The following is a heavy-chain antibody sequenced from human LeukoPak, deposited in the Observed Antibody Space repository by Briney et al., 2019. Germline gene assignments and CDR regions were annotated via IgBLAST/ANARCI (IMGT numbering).Heavy chain of an antibody. CDR3: ARTPMVRGDNDY. Sequence: SETLSLTCSVSGGFNTHYYWSWIRQPPGKGLEWVGYIYYSGSTNYNPSLKSRVTISVDTSKNQFSLKLSSVTAADTAVYYCARTPMVRGDNDYWGQGTLVTVSS. J-gene: IGHJ4*02. CDR1: GGFNTHYY. D-gene: IGHD3-10*01. CDR2: IYYSGST. V-gene: IGHV4-59*08.